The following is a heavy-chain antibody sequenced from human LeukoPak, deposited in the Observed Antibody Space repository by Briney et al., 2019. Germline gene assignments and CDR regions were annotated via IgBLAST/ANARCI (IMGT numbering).Heavy chain of an antibody. CDR1: GGSFSDYF. D-gene: IGHD3-22*01. V-gene: IGHV4-34*01. Sequence: SETLSLTCAVFGGSFSDYFWSWIRQPPGKGLEWIGEIDHSEGTNYNPSLKSRVTISVDTSKNQFSLKLSSVTAADTAVYYCARHRSLYDSSGYRFDYWGQGTLVTVSS. CDR3: ARHRSLYDSSGYRFDY. J-gene: IGHJ4*02. CDR2: IDHSEGT.